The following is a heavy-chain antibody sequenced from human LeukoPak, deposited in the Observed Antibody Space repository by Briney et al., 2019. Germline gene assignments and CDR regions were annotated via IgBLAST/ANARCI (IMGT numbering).Heavy chain of an antibody. CDR3: AREVCIGGSCSVFDY. D-gene: IGHD2-15*01. Sequence: GGSLRLSCAASGFTVSSNYMSWVRQAPGKGLEWVSVTYSGGSTYYADSVKGRFTISRDNSKNTLYLQMNSLRTEDTAVYYCAREVCIGGSCSVFDYWGQGTLVTVSS. CDR1: GFTVSSNY. J-gene: IGHJ4*02. V-gene: IGHV3-66*01. CDR2: TYSGGST.